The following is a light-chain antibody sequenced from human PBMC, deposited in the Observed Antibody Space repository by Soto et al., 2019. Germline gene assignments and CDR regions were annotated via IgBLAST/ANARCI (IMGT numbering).Light chain of an antibody. CDR1: QSVSSN. V-gene: IGKV3-15*01. CDR2: GAS. Sequence: EIVMTQSPATLSVSPGERATLSCRASQSVSSNLAWYQQKPGQAPRLLIYGASTRATVIPARVSGSGSGTEFTLTISSLHSEDFAIYFCQQYNNWAWTFGQGTKVQIK. CDR3: QQYNNWAWT. J-gene: IGKJ1*01.